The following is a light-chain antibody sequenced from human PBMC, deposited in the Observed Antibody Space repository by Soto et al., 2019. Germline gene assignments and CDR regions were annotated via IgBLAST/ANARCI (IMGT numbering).Light chain of an antibody. CDR2: WAS. CDR3: QQYHSYPIT. Sequence: DIVMTQSPDSLAVSLGERATINCKSSQSVLSNSNNKNYLTWYQQKSGQPPKLLFYWASTRESGVPDRFSGSGSGTDFTLTISSLQAEDVAVYYCQQYHSYPITFGGGTKVEIK. CDR1: QSVLSNSNNKNY. J-gene: IGKJ4*01. V-gene: IGKV4-1*01.